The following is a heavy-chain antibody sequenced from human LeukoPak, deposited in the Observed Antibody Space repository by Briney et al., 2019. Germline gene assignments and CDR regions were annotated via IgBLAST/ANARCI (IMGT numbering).Heavy chain of an antibody. Sequence: NPSETLSLTCGVSGGSVTSTNWWPWVRQPPGKGLEWIGEINHSGSTNYNPSLKSRVTISVDTSKNQFSLKLSSVTAADTAVYYCASFLWVISFDYWGHGTLVTVSS. CDR2: INHSGST. CDR1: GGSVTSTNW. V-gene: IGHV4-4*02. CDR3: ASFLWVISFDY. D-gene: IGHD2-21*01. J-gene: IGHJ4*01.